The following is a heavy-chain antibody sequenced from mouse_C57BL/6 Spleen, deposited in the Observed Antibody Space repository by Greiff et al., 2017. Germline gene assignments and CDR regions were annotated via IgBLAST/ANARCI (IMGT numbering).Heavy chain of an antibody. CDR2: INPSNGGT. V-gene: IGHV1-53*01. CDR1: GYTFTSYW. D-gene: IGHD1-1*01. J-gene: IGHJ3*01. CDR3: TRSSSYGSWFAY. Sequence: VQLQQPGTELVKPGASVKLSCKASGYTFTSYWMHWVKQRPGQGLEWIGNINPSNGGTNYNEKFKSKATLTVDKSPSTAYMLLSILTSEDSAVYYCTRSSSYGSWFAYWGQGTLVTVSA.